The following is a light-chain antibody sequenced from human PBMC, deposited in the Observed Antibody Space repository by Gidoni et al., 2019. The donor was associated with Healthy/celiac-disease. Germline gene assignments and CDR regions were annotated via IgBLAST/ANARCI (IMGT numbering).Light chain of an antibody. CDR2: KAS. J-gene: IGKJ2*01. V-gene: IGKV1-5*03. CDR1: QSSSSW. CDR3: QQYNSYSPFT. Sequence: DIQMTQSPSTLSASVGARVTITCRASQSSSSWLAWYQQKPGKAPKLLIYKASSLESGVPSRFSGSGSGTEFTLTISSLQPDDFATYYCQQYNSYSPFTFGQGTKLEIK.